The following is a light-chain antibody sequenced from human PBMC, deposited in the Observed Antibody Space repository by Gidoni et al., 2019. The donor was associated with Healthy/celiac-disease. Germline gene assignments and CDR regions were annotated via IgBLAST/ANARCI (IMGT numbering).Light chain of an antibody. CDR2: DAS. Sequence: EIVLTQPPATLFWSPGERAPLSCRASQSVSSYLAWYQQKPGQAPRLRIYDASNRATGSPARFGGRGAWTDFTRTSSGLGPEDLAVYYGRQRSNWLGTFGQGTKGESK. CDR1: QSVSSY. V-gene: IGKV3-11*01. CDR3: RQRSNWLGT. J-gene: IGKJ1*01.